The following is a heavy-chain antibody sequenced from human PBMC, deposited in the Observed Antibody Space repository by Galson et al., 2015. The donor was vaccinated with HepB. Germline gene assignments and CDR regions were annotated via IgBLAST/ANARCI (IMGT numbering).Heavy chain of an antibody. J-gene: IGHJ3*02. CDR2: ISSNGGST. CDR3: VRTHNQWLVRDHDAFDI. V-gene: IGHV3-64D*06. CDR1: GFTFSSYA. D-gene: IGHD6-19*01. Sequence: SLRLSCAASGFTFSSYAMHWVRQAPGKGLEYVSAISSNGGSTYYADSVKGRFTISRDNSKNTLYLQMSSLRAEDTAVYYCVRTHNQWLVRDHDAFDIWGQGTMVTVSS.